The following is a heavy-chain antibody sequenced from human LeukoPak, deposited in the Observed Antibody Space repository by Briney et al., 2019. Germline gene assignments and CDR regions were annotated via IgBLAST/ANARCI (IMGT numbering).Heavy chain of an antibody. D-gene: IGHD6-13*01. CDR1: GGSISSSTYY. CDR3: ARPRSVRGSWYGGGFDY. CDR2: VHYRGGS. Sequence: SETLSLTCTVSGGSISSSTYYWGWIRQSPGKGREWIGRVHYRGGSYNNPALKSRVTISFKASKTQFSLKLSSVTAADTAVYYCARPRSVRGSWYGGGFDYWGQGTLVTVSS. V-gene: IGHV4-39*07. J-gene: IGHJ4*02.